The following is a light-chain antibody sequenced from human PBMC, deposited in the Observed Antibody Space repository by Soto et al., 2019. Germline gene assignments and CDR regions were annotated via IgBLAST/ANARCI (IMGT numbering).Light chain of an antibody. CDR2: GAS. CDR3: QQYGSSPRT. V-gene: IGKV3-15*01. J-gene: IGKJ1*01. CDR1: QTVSSS. Sequence: ETLMTQSPATLSVSPGARATLYCRASQTVSSSLAWYQQKPGQAPRLLIFGASARATGVPARFSGSGSGTLFTLTISSLQSEDFGVYYCQQYGSSPRTFGQGTKVEIK.